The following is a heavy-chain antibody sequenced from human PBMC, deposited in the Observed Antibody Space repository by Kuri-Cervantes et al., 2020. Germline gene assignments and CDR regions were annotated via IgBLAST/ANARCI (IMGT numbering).Heavy chain of an antibody. CDR1: GFTFSSYA. Sequence: GESLKISCAASGFTFSSYAMHWVRQAPGKGLEWVAVISYDGSNKYYADSVKGRFTISRDNSKNTLYLQMNSLRAEDTAVYCCARDKGVAFDIWGQGTMVTVSS. CDR2: ISYDGSNK. CDR3: ARDKGVAFDI. J-gene: IGHJ3*02. D-gene: IGHD3-3*01. V-gene: IGHV3-30-3*01.